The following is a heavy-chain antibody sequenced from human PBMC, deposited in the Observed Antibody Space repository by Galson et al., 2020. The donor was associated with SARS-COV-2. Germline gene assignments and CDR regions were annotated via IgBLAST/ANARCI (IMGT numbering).Heavy chain of an antibody. V-gene: IGHV1-46*01. CDR2: INPSGGST. J-gene: IGHJ3*02. Sequence: ASVKVSCKASGYTFTSYYMHWVRQAPGQGLEWMGIINPSGGSTSYAQKFQGRVTMTRDTSTSTVYMELSSLRSEDTAVYYCARVAYDSSGYFMGVGAFDIWGQGTMVTVSS. CDR1: GYTFTSYY. CDR3: ARVAYDSSGYFMGVGAFDI. D-gene: IGHD3-22*01.